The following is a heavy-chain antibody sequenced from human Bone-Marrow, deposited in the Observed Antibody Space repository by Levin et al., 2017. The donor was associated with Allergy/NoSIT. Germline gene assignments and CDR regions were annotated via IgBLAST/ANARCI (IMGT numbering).Heavy chain of an antibody. V-gene: IGHV1-46*01. J-gene: IGHJ6*02. D-gene: IGHD5-12*01. Sequence: GESLKISCKASGYTFTSYYMHWVRQAPGQGLEWMGIINPSGGSTSYAQKFQGRVTMTRDTSTSTVYMELSSLRSEDTAVYYCARGGSKDDGRYYYYGMDVWGQGTTVTVSS. CDR1: GYTFTSYY. CDR3: ARGGSKDDGRYYYYGMDV. CDR2: INPSGGST.